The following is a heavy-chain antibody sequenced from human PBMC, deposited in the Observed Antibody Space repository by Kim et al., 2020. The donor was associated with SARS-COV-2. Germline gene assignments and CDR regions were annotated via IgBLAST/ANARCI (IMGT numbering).Heavy chain of an antibody. CDR1: GFTFSDYY. CDR3: ARALNRQQWEYYYYYGMDV. D-gene: IGHD1-26*01. J-gene: IGHJ6*02. V-gene: IGHV3-11*01. CDR2: ISSSGSTI. Sequence: GGSLRLSCAASGFTFSDYYMSWIRQAPGKGLEWVSYISSSGSTIYYADSVKGRFTISRDNAKNSLYLQMNSLRAEDTAVYYCARALNRQQWEYYYYYGMDVWGQGTTVTVSS.